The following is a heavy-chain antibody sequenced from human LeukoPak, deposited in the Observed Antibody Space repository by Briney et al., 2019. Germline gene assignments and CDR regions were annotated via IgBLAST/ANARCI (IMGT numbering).Heavy chain of an antibody. J-gene: IGHJ4*02. CDR1: GGTFSSYA. CDR3: AGGYSGYLTYFDY. V-gene: IGHV1-69*13. D-gene: IGHD5-12*01. CDR2: IIPIFGTA. Sequence: SVKVSCKASGGTFSSYAISWVRQAPGQGLEWMGGIIPIFGTANYAQKFQGRVTITADESTSTAYMGLSSLRSEDTAVYYCAGGYSGYLTYFDYWGQGTLVTVSS.